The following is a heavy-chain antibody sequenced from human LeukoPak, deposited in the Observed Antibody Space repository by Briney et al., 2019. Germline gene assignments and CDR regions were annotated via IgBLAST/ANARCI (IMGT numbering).Heavy chain of an antibody. J-gene: IGHJ4*02. Sequence: SETLSLTCTVSGGSISSYYWSWIRQPPGKGLEWIGYIYCSGSTNYNPSLKSRVTISVDTSTNQFSLKLSSVTAADTAVYYCARGPYDSSGYYPDYWGQGTLVTVSS. CDR1: GGSISSYY. CDR2: IYCSGST. CDR3: ARGPYDSSGYYPDY. D-gene: IGHD3-22*01. V-gene: IGHV4-59*01.